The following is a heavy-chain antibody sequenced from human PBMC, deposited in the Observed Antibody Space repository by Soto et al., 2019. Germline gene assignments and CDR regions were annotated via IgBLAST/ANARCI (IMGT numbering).Heavy chain of an antibody. J-gene: IGHJ3*02. CDR1: GFSLSTSGVG. CDR3: AHRQLLRYFDWLSDDALDI. D-gene: IGHD3-9*01. V-gene: IGHV2-5*02. CDR2: IYWDDDK. Sequence: GSGPTLVNPTQTLTLTCTFSGFSLSTSGVGVGWIRQPPGKALEWLALIYWDDDKRYSPSLKSRLTITKDTSKNQVVLTMTNMDPVDTATYYCAHRQLLRYFDWLSDDALDIWGQGTMVTVSS.